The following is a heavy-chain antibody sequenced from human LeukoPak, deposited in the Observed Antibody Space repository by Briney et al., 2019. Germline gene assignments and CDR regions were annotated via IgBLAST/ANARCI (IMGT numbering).Heavy chain of an antibody. V-gene: IGHV3-11*04. CDR1: GFTFSDYY. CDR2: ISNSGVNT. J-gene: IGHJ4*02. Sequence: KPGGSLRLSCAASGFTFSDYYMSWIRQAPGAGLEWVSYISNSGVNTYYADSVKGRFTISRDNSKNTLYLQMNSLRAEDTAVYYCAREPLYAALDYWGQGTLVTVSS. CDR3: AREPLYAALDY. D-gene: IGHD2-8*01.